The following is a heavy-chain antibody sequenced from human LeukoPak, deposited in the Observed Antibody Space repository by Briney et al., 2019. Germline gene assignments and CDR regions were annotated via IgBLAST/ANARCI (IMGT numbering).Heavy chain of an antibody. V-gene: IGHV3-30*18. CDR2: ISYDGSNK. Sequence: PGRSLRLSCAASGFTFSSYGMHWVRQAPGKGLEWVAVISYDGSNKYYADSVKGRFTISRDNSKNTLYLQMNSLRAEDTAVYYCAKEQSLSRLWDLDYWGQGTLVTVSS. CDR1: GFTFSSYG. D-gene: IGHD2/OR15-2a*01. J-gene: IGHJ4*02. CDR3: AKEQSLSRLWDLDY.